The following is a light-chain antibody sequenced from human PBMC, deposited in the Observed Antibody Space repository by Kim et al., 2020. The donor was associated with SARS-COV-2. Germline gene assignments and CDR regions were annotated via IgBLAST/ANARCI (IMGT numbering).Light chain of an antibody. V-gene: IGKV3-15*01. CDR3: QQYNNWPRT. CDR2: GAS. Sequence: IVMTQSPATLSVSPGDRATLSCRASQSVSSNLAWYQQKPGQAPRLLIYGASTRATGIPARFSGSGSGTEFTLTISSLQSEDFAVYYCQQYNNWPRTFGQGTKVDIK. CDR1: QSVSSN. J-gene: IGKJ1*01.